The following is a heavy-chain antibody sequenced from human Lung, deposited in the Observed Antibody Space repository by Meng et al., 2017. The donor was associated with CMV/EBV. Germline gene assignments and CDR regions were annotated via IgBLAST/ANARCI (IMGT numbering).Heavy chain of an antibody. CDR2: IHSSGST. D-gene: IGHD3-10*01. V-gene: IGHV4-31*03. J-gene: IGHJ5*02. CDR1: GGSSSSGGYY. CDR3: ARASYGSGSPLGESWFDP. Sequence: GKRQGSGPGWAKPSQTLSLPCTVSGGSSSSGGYYWSWIRQHPGKGLEWIGYIHSSGSTYYNPSLRSRLTISVDTSKNQFSLKLSSVTAADTAVYYCARASYGSGSPLGESWFDPWGQGTLVTVSS.